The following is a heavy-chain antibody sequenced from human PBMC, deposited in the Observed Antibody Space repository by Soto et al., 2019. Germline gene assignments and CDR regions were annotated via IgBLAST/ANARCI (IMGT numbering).Heavy chain of an antibody. Sequence: EVQLLESGGGLVQPAGSLRLSCAASGFTFSIYTMSWFRQAPGKGLEWVSSIYGNGRSTFYSASVKGRFTISRDNSGNTVYLQMSSLRAEDTAIYYCAKVFSPDSRWDIDYWGQGSLVTVSS. CDR2: IYGNGRST. V-gene: IGHV3-23*01. D-gene: IGHD1-26*01. J-gene: IGHJ4*02. CDR3: AKVFSPDSRWDIDY. CDR1: GFTFSIYT.